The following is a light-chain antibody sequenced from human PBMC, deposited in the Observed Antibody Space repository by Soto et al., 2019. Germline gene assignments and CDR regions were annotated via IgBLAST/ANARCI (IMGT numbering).Light chain of an antibody. CDR1: QSIRNY. V-gene: IGKV1-39*01. CDR2: VAS. CDR3: QQSYSTPYT. Sequence: DIQMTQSPSSLSASVGDRVTITCRASQSIRNYVNWYQQKPGKATKFLIYVASTLQSGVPSRFSGSGAGIDFTLTISRLQPEDFATYYCQQSYSTPYTFGPGTKLEIK. J-gene: IGKJ2*01.